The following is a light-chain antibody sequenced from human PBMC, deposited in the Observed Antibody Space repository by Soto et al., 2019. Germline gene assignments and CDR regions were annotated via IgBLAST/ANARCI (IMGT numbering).Light chain of an antibody. J-gene: IGKJ5*01. V-gene: IGKV1-39*01. CDR3: QQSYSTAIT. Sequence: DIQMTQSPSSLSVSVGDRVTITCRASQSISSYLNWYQQKPGKASKLLIYAASSLQSGVPSRFSGSGSGTDFTLTIGSLQPEDFATYYCQQSYSTAITFGQGTRLEIK. CDR2: AAS. CDR1: QSISSY.